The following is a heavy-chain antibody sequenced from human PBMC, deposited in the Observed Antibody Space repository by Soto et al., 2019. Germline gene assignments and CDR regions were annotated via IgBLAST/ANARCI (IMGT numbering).Heavy chain of an antibody. Sequence: GGSLRLSCAASGFSFSDNYMSWARQAPGKGLQWVSYISSSGGTVYYADSVKGRFTISRDNAKNSLYLQMNSLRAEDTAVYYCAKYLAAAGTRPLDYWGQGTLVTVYS. CDR1: GFSFSDNY. J-gene: IGHJ4*02. V-gene: IGHV3-11*01. D-gene: IGHD6-13*01. CDR2: ISSSGGTV. CDR3: AKYLAAAGTRPLDY.